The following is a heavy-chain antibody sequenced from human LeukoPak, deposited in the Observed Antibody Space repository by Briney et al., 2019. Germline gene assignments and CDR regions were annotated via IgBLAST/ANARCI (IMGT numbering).Heavy chain of an antibody. CDR3: ARGYSEVVPAATSFFDY. D-gene: IGHD2-2*01. J-gene: IGHJ4*02. V-gene: IGHV1-69*13. Sequence: GASVKVSCKASGGTFSSYTISWVRQAPGQGLEWMGGIIPIFGTANYAQKFQGRVTITADESTSTAYMELSSLRSEDTAVYYCARGYSEVVPAATSFFDYWGQGTLVTVSS. CDR1: GGTFSSYT. CDR2: IIPIFGTA.